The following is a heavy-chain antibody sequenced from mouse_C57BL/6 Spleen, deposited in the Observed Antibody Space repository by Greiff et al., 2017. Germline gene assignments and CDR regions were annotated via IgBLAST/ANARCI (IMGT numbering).Heavy chain of an antibody. J-gene: IGHJ2*01. CDR1: GYTFTDHT. V-gene: IGHV1-78*01. D-gene: IGHD1-1*01. Sequence: QVQLQQSDAELVKPGASVKISCKVSGYTFTDHTIHWMKQRPEQGLEWIGYIYPRDGSTKYNEKFKGKATLTADKSSSTAYMQLNSLTSEDSAVYFCAREGLLRSPLCYYDYWGQGTTLTVSS. CDR2: IYPRDGST. CDR3: AREGLLRSPLCYYDY.